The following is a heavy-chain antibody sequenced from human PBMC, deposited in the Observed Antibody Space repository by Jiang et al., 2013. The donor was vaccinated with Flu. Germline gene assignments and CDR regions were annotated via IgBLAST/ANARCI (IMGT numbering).Heavy chain of an antibody. CDR1: GDSVSSDSAA. J-gene: IGHJ4*02. Sequence: QTLSLTCAISGDSVSSDSAAWNWIRQSPSRGLEWLGRTYYRSKWYNDYAVSLESRITINPDTFKNQFSLQLNSVTPEDTAVYYCARDLVDAIIGRPVDYWGQGTLVTVSS. CDR2: TYYRSKWYN. V-gene: IGHV6-1*01. CDR3: ARDLVDAIIGRPVDY. D-gene: IGHD1-26*01.